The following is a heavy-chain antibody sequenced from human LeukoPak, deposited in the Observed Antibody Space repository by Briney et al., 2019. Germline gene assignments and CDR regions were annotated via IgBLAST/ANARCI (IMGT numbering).Heavy chain of an antibody. CDR3: ATEREDTASY. Sequence: SVKVSCKASGGTFISYAISWVRQAPGQGLEWMGGIIPIFGTANYAQKFQGRVTMTEDTSTDTAYMELSSLRSEDTAVYYCATEREDTASYWGQGTLVTVSS. D-gene: IGHD5-18*01. CDR1: GGTFISYA. J-gene: IGHJ4*02. CDR2: IIPIFGTA. V-gene: IGHV1-69*06.